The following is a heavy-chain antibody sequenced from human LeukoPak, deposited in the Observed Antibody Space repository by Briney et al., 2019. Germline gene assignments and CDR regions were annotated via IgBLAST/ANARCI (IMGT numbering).Heavy chain of an antibody. V-gene: IGHV1-2*04. CDR3: ARVSGVGASRSFDAFDI. CDR1: GYTFTGYY. CDR2: INPNSGGT. Sequence: GASVKVSCKASGYTFTGYYMHWVRQAPGQGLEWMGWINPNSGGTNYAQKFQGWVTMTRDTSISTAYMELSRLRSDDTAVYYCARVSGVGASRSFDAFDIWGQGTMVTVSS. D-gene: IGHD1-26*01. J-gene: IGHJ3*02.